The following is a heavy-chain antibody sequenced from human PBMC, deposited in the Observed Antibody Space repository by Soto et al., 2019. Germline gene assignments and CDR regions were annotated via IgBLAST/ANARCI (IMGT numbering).Heavy chain of an antibody. D-gene: IGHD4-17*01. Sequence: GASVKVSFHGSGGTFSSYAISCVRQAPGQGLEWMGGIIPIFGTANYAQKFQGRVTITADESTSTAYMELSSLRSEDTAVYYCRVVVSEYGDLPYFDDWGQGTLVTVSS. CDR3: RVVVSEYGDLPYFDD. J-gene: IGHJ4*02. CDR2: IIPIFGTA. CDR1: GGTFSSYA. V-gene: IGHV1-69*13.